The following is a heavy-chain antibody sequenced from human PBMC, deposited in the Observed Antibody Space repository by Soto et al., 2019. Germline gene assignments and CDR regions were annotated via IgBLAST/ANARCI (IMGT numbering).Heavy chain of an antibody. CDR2: IYYSGST. D-gene: IGHD6-13*01. Sequence: QVQLQESGPGLVKPSETLSLTCTVSVGSISSYYWSWIRQPPGKGLEWIGYIYYSGSTNSNPSLKSRVTISVDTPKNQFSLKLSSVTAADTPVYYCASSNIAAAGFYYYGMDVWGRGTKVAVSS. CDR1: VGSISSYY. CDR3: ASSNIAAAGFYYYGMDV. V-gene: IGHV4-59*01. J-gene: IGHJ6*02.